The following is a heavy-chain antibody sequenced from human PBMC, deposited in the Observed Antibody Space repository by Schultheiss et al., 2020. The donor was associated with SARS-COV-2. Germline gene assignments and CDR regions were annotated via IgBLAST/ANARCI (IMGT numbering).Heavy chain of an antibody. CDR3: TRRLGGGAFDI. CDR1: GFTFSNAW. V-gene: IGHV3-15*01. D-gene: IGHD3-10*01. Sequence: GGSLRLSCAASGFTFSNAWMSWVRQAPGKGLEWVGRIKSKTDGGTTDYAAPVKGRFTISRDDSKSIAYLQMNSLKTEDTAVYYCTRRLGGGAFDIWGQGTMVTVSS. J-gene: IGHJ3*02. CDR2: IKSKTDGGTT.